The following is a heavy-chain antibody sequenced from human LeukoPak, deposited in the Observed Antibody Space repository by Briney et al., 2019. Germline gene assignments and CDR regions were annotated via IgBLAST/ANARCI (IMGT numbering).Heavy chain of an antibody. J-gene: IGHJ4*02. CDR1: GFTFSGYV. CDR3: ARGAYSSGWAYFDH. Sequence: GGSLRLSCAASGFTFSGYVSTWVRQAPGKGPEWVAAISGSGDTTYYGDSVKGRFTISRDNAKNSLYLHMDSLRAEDTAVYYCARGAYSSGWAYFDHWGQGTLVTVSS. V-gene: IGHV3-23*01. D-gene: IGHD6-19*01. CDR2: ISGSGDTT.